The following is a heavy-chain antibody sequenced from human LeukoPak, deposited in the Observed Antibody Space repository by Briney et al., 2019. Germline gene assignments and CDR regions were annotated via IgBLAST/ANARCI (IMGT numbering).Heavy chain of an antibody. D-gene: IGHD3-10*01. V-gene: IGHV4-39*07. CDR2: VHYNGST. Sequence: SETLSLTCTVSGGSVRSSSYYWGCIRQPPGKGLEWIGSVHYNGSTCYNPSLGGRVVMSIDTSKNQSSLKLTSVTAADTAMHYCARDRGVPRPYYFDQWGQGTLVTVSS. CDR3: ARDRGVPRPYYFDQ. J-gene: IGHJ4*02. CDR1: GGSVRSSSYY.